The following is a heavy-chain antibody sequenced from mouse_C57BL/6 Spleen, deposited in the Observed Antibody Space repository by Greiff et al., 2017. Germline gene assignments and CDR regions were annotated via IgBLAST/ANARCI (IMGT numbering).Heavy chain of an antibody. J-gene: IGHJ2*01. CDR2: ISGGGGNT. V-gene: IGHV5-9*01. Sequence: EVHLVESGGGLVKPGGSLKLSCAASGFTFSSYTMSWVRQTPEKRLEWVATISGGGGNTYYPDSVKGRFTISRDNAKNTLYLQMSSLRSEDTALYYCARRSTTVVEGYYFDYWGQGTTLTVSS. CDR3: ARRSTTVVEGYYFDY. D-gene: IGHD1-1*01. CDR1: GFTFSSYT.